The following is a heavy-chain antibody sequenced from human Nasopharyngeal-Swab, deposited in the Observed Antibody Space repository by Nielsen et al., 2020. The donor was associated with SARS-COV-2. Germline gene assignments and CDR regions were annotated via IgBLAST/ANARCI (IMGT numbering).Heavy chain of an antibody. Sequence: WVRQAPEQGLEGMGWIIAYNGTTNYAQKRQGRVTMTTATSTSTAYMELRSLRSNDTAVYYCAKDQPLMVNSQHYYNYGMDVWGQGTTVTVSS. J-gene: IGHJ6*02. CDR3: AKDQPLMVNSQHYYNYGMDV. CDR2: IIAYNGTT. D-gene: IGHD2-8*01. V-gene: IGHV1-18*01.